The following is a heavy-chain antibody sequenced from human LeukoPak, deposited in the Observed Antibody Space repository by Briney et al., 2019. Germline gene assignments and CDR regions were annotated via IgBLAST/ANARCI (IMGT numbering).Heavy chain of an antibody. CDR1: GYTFTSYG. V-gene: IGHV1-69*06. CDR2: IIPIFGTA. Sequence: SAKVSCKASGYTFTSYGISWVRQAPGQGLEWMGGIIPIFGTANYAQKFQGRVTITADKSTSTAYMELSSLRSEDTAVYYCARATSKRNYYYYYYMDVWGKGTTVTVSS. CDR3: ARATSKRNYYYYYYMDV. J-gene: IGHJ6*03. D-gene: IGHD4-11*01.